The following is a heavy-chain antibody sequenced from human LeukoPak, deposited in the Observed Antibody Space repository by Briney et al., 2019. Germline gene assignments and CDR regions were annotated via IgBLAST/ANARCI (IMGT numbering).Heavy chain of an antibody. Sequence: GGSLRLSCAASGFTFSSYGMHWVRQAPGKGLEWVAVISYDGSNKYYADSVKGRFTISRDNSKNTLYLQGNTLRDEDTAVYYFAKASSNYFYYFEYWGQGTLVTVSS. D-gene: IGHD2/OR15-2a*01. J-gene: IGHJ4*02. V-gene: IGHV3-30*18. CDR1: GFTFSSYG. CDR3: AKASSNYFYYFEY. CDR2: ISYDGSNK.